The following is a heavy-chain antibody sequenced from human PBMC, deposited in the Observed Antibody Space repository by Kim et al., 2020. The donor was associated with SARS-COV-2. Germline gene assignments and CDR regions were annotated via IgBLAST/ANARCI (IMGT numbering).Heavy chain of an antibody. J-gene: IGHJ4*02. CDR3: AKGGWDIIGGFDY. CDR1: GFTFSSYG. Sequence: GGSLRLSCAASGFTFSSYGMHWVRQAPGKGLEWVAVISYDGSNKYYADSVKGRFTISRDNSKNTLYLQMNSLRAEDTAVYYCAKGGWDIIGGFDYWGQGT. D-gene: IGHD3-16*01. CDR2: ISYDGSNK. V-gene: IGHV3-30*18.